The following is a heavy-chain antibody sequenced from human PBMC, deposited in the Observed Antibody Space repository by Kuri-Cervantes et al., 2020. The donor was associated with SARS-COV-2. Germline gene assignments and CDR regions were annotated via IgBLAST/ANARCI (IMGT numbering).Heavy chain of an antibody. CDR1: GFTFDDYA. CDR2: ISWNSGSI. CDR3: ARDMTFDEYGDYFYYYMDV. Sequence: SLKISCAASGFTFDDYAMHWVRQAPGKGLEWVSGISWNSGSIGYADSVRGRFTVSRDNSKNTLYLEMDGLRPEDTAVYYCARDMTFDEYGDYFYYYMDVWGKGTTVTFSS. V-gene: IGHV3-9*01. J-gene: IGHJ6*03. D-gene: IGHD3-16*01.